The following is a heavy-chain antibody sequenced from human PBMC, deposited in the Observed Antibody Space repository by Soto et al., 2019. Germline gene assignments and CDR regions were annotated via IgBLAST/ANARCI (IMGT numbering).Heavy chain of an antibody. V-gene: IGHV4-31*03. CDR2: IYYSGST. CDR1: GGSISSGGYY. Sequence: SETLSLTCTVSGGSISSGGYYWSWIRQHPGKGLEWIGYIYYSGSTYYNPSLKSRVTISVDTSKNQFSLKLSSVTAADTAVYYCARGPPGYSYGYHYWGQGTLVTVSS. J-gene: IGHJ4*02. D-gene: IGHD5-18*01. CDR3: ARGPPGYSYGYHY.